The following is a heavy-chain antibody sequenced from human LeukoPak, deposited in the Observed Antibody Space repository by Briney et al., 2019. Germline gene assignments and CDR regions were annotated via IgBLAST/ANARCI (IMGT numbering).Heavy chain of an antibody. V-gene: IGHV4-59*08. CDR1: GGSINSYF. D-gene: IGHD4-17*01. CDR2: IHYSGNT. J-gene: IGHJ4*02. CDR3: ARGTVTQTYFDF. Sequence: SETLSLTCTVSGGSINSYFWSWMRQPPGKGLEWIGYIHYSGNTNYKPSLKSRVTISVDTSKNQFSLRLSSVTAADTAVYYYARGTVTQTYFDFWGQGTLVSVSS.